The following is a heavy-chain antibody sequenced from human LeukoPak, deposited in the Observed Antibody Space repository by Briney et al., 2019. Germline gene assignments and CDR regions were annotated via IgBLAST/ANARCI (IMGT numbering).Heavy chain of an antibody. CDR1: GYTFTRYE. CDR3: ARGPPESSSSDY. D-gene: IGHD6-13*01. Sequence: ASVTVSCKASGYTFTRYEINWLRQATAKGLAWVGWMKPNYGDTGYAQKFRGRVTMTMNTSISTAYMELSSLRSEDTAVHYWARGPPESSSSDYWGQGTLVTVSS. CDR2: MKPNYGDT. J-gene: IGHJ4*02. V-gene: IGHV1-8*01.